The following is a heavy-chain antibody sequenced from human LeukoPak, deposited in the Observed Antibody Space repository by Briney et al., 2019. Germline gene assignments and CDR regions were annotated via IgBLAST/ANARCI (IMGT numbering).Heavy chain of an antibody. V-gene: IGHV4-4*07. D-gene: IGHD3/OR15-3a*01. Sequence: PSETLSLTCNVSGGSISNYYWSWIRQPAGKGLEWIGRIYSSGSTNYKSSLKSRVTMSIDTSKNQFSLKLTSVTAADTAVYYCARDGGLTSRMDVWGKGTLVTVSS. CDR3: ARDGGLTSRMDV. CDR1: GGSISNYY. CDR2: IYSSGST. J-gene: IGHJ6*03.